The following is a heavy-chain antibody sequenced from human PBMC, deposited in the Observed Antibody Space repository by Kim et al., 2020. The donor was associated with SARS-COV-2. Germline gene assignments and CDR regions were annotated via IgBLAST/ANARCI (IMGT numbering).Heavy chain of an antibody. CDR1: GGSISSSSYY. J-gene: IGHJ4*02. CDR2: IYYSGST. D-gene: IGHD3-22*01. V-gene: IGHV4-39*01. Sequence: SETLSLTCTVSGGSISSSSYYWGWIRQPPGKGLEWIGSIYYSGSTYYNPSLKSRVTISVDTSKNQFSLKLSSVTATDMAVYYCASKYYYDSRFDYWGQG. CDR3: ASKYYYDSRFDY.